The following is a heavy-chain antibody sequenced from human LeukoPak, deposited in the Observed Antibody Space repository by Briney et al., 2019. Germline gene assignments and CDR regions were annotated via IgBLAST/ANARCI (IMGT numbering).Heavy chain of an antibody. CDR1: GFTFSSYA. J-gene: IGHJ4*02. V-gene: IGHV3-23*01. Sequence: AGSLRLSCAASGFTFSSYAMSWVRQAPGKGLEWVSAISGSGGSTYYADSVKGQFTISRDNSKNTLYLQMNSLRAEDTAVYYCAKDGGHSSPTDYWGQGTLVTVSS. D-gene: IGHD6-13*01. CDR2: ISGSGGST. CDR3: AKDGGHSSPTDY.